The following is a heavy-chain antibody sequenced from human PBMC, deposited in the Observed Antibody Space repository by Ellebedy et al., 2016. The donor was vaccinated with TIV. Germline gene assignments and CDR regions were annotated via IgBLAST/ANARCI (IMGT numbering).Heavy chain of an antibody. J-gene: IGHJ4*02. CDR3: TSRLVVTASN. D-gene: IGHD2-21*02. CDR1: GFTVSNNY. CDR2: IRSKTNDYAT. V-gene: IGHV3-73*01. Sequence: GGSLRLXCAASGFTVSNNYMNWVRQAAGKGLEWVGHIRSKTNDYATEYAAAVKGRFIISRDDSKSTAYLQMNRLKTDDTAVYYCTSRLVVTASNWGQGTLVTVSS.